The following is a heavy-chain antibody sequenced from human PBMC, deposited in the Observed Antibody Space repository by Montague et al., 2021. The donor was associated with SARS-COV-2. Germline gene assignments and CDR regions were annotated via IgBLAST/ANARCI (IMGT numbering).Heavy chain of an antibody. CDR1: GGSISSGGFS. J-gene: IGHJ5*02. D-gene: IGHD6-19*01. CDR3: ARLKVAPNGGWNWFDP. CDR2: IFHTGTP. Sequence: TLSLTCSLSGGSISSGGFSWSWIRQPPGKDLEWIGHIFHTGTPHYSPSLKRRVTISIDRSKNQFSLNLDSVTAADTAVYYCARLKVAPNGGWNWFDPWGQGILVTVSS. V-gene: IGHV4-30-2*01.